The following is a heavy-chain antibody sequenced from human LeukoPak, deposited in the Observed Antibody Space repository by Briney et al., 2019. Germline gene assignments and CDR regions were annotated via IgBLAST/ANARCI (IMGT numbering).Heavy chain of an antibody. CDR2: INPSGGST. V-gene: IGHV1-46*01. D-gene: IGHD5-18*01. Sequence: GASGKVSCKASGYTFTSYYMHWVRQAPGQGLEWMGIINPSGGSTSYAQKFQGRVTMTRDMSTSTVYMELSSLRSEDTAVYYCARGPHNGYSYVGGWFDPWGQGTLVTVSS. J-gene: IGHJ5*02. CDR1: GYTFTSYY. CDR3: ARGPHNGYSYVGGWFDP.